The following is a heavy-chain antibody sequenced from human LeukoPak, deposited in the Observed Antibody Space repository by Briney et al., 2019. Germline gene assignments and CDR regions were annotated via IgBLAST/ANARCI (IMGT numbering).Heavy chain of an antibody. CDR2: IIPILGIA. CDR3: ARAVTMVRGVIWGPRVYFDY. J-gene: IGHJ4*02. CDR1: GGTFSSYA. D-gene: IGHD3-10*01. Sequence: ASVKVSCKASGGTFSSYAISWVRQAPGQGLEWMGRIIPILGIANYAQKFQGRVTITADKSTSTAYMELSSLRSEDTAVYYCARAVTMVRGVIWGPRVYFDYWGEGTLVTVSS. V-gene: IGHV1-69*04.